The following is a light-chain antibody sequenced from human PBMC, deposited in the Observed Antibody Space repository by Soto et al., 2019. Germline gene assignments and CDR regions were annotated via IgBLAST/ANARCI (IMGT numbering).Light chain of an antibody. J-gene: IGKJ5*01. Sequence: EVVMTQSPATLSVSPGEGATLSCRASQGIGDTLAWYQHKPGQAPRLLIYGASNRATGIPDRFSGSGSGTDFTLTISSLEPEDSAVYYCQQRHMWPITFGQGKRLEIK. V-gene: IGKV3D-11*01. CDR3: QQRHMWPIT. CDR2: GAS. CDR1: QGIGDT.